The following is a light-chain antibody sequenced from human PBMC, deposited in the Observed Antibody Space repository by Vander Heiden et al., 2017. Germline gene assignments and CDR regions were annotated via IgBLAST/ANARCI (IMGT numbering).Light chain of an antibody. CDR1: QSISSY. CDR3: HQSDSTLIT. Sequence: SQMTQSPSSLSASVGDRVTITCRASQSISSYLNWYQQKPGKAPKLLIYAASSLQSRVPSRFSRSASGTDFTLTISSLQPEDFATYYSHQSDSTLITFGQGTRLEIK. J-gene: IGKJ5*01. V-gene: IGKV1-39*01. CDR2: AAS.